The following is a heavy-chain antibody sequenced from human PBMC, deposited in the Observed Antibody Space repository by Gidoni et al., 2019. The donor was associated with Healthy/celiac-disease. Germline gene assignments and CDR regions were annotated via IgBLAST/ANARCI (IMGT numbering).Heavy chain of an antibody. D-gene: IGHD3-22*01. CDR1: GFTFSSYS. CDR3: ARADRYYYDSSGYDAFDI. V-gene: IGHV3-30*04. J-gene: IGHJ3*02. CDR2: IAYDGSNK. Sequence: VQLVESGGGVVQPGRSLRLSCAASGFTFSSYSRHWVRQAPGKGLEWVAVIAYDGSNKYYADSVKGRFTISRDNSKNTLYLQMNSLRAEDTAVYYCARADRYYYDSSGYDAFDIWGQGTMVTVSS.